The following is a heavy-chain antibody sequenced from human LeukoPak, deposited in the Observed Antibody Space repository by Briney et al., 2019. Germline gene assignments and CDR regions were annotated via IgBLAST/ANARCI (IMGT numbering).Heavy chain of an antibody. CDR1: GFTFSSYS. J-gene: IGHJ5*02. V-gene: IGHV3-48*01. D-gene: IGHD3-9*01. CDR3: ARALRYFDWLSTSPEYNWFDP. CDR2: VSSSSSTI. Sequence: GGSLRLSCAASGFTFSSYSMNWVRQAPGKGLEWVSYVSSSSSTIYYADSVKGRFTISRDNAKNSLYLQMNSLRAEDTAVYYCARALRYFDWLSTSPEYNWFDPWGQGTLVTVSS.